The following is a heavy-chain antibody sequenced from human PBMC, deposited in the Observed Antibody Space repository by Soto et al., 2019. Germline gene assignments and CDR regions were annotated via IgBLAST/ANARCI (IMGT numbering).Heavy chain of an antibody. Sequence: GGSLRLSCAASGFTFSSYAMSWVRQAPGKGLEWVSAISGSGGSTYYADSVKGRFTISRDNSKNTLYLQMNSLRAEDTAVYYCAKDIRNGDYVLSYYYYGMDVWGQGTTVTVSS. D-gene: IGHD4-17*01. CDR1: GFTFSSYA. CDR3: AKDIRNGDYVLSYYYYGMDV. CDR2: ISGSGGST. V-gene: IGHV3-23*01. J-gene: IGHJ6*02.